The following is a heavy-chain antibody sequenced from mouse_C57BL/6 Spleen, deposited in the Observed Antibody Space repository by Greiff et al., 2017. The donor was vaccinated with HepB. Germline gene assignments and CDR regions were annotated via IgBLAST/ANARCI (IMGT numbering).Heavy chain of an antibody. V-gene: IGHV5-4*01. J-gene: IGHJ4*01. CDR1: GFTFSSYA. CDR3: ARDEYYGSSYYYAMDY. D-gene: IGHD1-1*01. Sequence: EVKVVESGGGLVKPGGSLKLSCAASGFTFSSYAMSWVRQTPEKRLEWVATISDGGSYTYYPDNVKGRFTISRDNAKNNLYLQMSHLKSEDTAMYYCARDEYYGSSYYYAMDYWGQGTSVTVSS. CDR2: ISDGGSYT.